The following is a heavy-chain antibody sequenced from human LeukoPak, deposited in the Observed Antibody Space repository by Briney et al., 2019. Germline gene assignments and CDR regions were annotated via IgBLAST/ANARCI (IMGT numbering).Heavy chain of an antibody. CDR2: IYPGDSDT. CDR1: GYIFTSYW. CDR3: ARLGYYDSSALPGEFDP. V-gene: IGHV5-51*01. J-gene: IGHJ5*02. Sequence: GESLQISCKGSGYIFTSYWIGWVRQLPGKGLEWMGIIYPGDSDTRYSPSFQGQVTISADKSISTAYLQWSSLKASDTAMYYCARLGYYDSSALPGEFDPWGQGTLVTVSS. D-gene: IGHD3-22*01.